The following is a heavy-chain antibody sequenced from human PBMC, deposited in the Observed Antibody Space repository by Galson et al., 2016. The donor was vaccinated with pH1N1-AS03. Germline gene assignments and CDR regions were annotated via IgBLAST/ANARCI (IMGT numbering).Heavy chain of an antibody. D-gene: IGHD2/OR15-2a*01. J-gene: IGHJ4*02. CDR3: AGDPLLSLPGGIDY. CDR2: VQNDGNNK. V-gene: IGHV3-30*04. Sequence: SLRLSCAGSGFTFSPYAMHWVRQAPGKGLEWMAAVQNDGNNKWYADSVKGRFTISRDNSKKTLYFQVNSVRAEDTAVYYCAGDPLLSLPGGIDYWGQGTLVAVSS. CDR1: GFTFSPYA.